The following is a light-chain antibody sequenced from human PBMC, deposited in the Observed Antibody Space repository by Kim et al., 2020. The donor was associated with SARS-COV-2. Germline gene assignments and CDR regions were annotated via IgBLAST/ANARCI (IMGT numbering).Light chain of an antibody. Sequence: VSPGESATLSCRASQSVSSHLAWYQQNPGQAPRLLIYDASTRATGLPARFSGSGSGTEFTLTISRLQSEDFAVYYCQQYYGWPLTFGGGTKVDIK. CDR2: DAS. CDR3: QQYYGWPLT. CDR1: QSVSSH. V-gene: IGKV3-15*01. J-gene: IGKJ4*01.